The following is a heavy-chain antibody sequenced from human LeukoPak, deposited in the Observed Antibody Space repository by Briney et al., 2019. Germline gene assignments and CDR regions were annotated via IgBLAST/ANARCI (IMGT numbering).Heavy chain of an antibody. J-gene: IGHJ4*02. CDR3: ARLRCRGGSCYSVWDF. D-gene: IGHD2-15*01. Sequence: HGESLMISCKGSGYSFTTYWISWVPQMPGKGLEWMGMIDPSDSYTNYSPSFQGHVTISSDKSISTAYLQWSSLKASDTAIYYCARLRCRGGSCYSVWDFWGQGTLVTVSS. V-gene: IGHV5-10-1*01. CDR2: IDPSDSYT. CDR1: GYSFTTYW.